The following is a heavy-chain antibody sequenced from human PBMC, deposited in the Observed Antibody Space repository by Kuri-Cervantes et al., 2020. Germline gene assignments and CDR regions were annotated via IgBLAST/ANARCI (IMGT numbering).Heavy chain of an antibody. CDR3: ARLEKQWLPGL. J-gene: IGHJ4*02. V-gene: IGHV1-18*01. D-gene: IGHD6-19*01. CDR1: GYTFTSYS. CDR2: INAYNGNT. Sequence: ASVKVSCKASGYTFTSYSISWVRQAPGQGLEWMGWINAYNGNTNYAQKSQGRVTMTTDTSTSTAYMDLRSLRSDDTAVYYCARLEKQWLPGLWGQGTLVTVSS.